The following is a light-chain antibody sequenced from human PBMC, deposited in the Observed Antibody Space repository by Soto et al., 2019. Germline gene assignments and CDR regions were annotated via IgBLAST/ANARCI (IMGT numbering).Light chain of an antibody. V-gene: IGLV2-8*01. Sequence: QSALTQPPSASGSPGQSVTISCTGTSSDVGYYNSVSWYQQHPDKAPKLMIYEVIERPSGVPDRFSGSKSGNTASLTVSGLQAEDEADYYCSSYAGSNNVVFGGGTKLTVL. J-gene: IGLJ3*02. CDR2: EVI. CDR1: SSDVGYYNS. CDR3: SSYAGSNNVV.